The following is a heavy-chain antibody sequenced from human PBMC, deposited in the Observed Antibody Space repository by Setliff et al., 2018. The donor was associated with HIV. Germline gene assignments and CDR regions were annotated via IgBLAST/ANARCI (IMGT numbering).Heavy chain of an antibody. CDR2: IKDRTDNYAT. CDR1: GFTFSGSP. J-gene: IGHJ4*02. CDR3: TRPQYIYENGGDDD. Sequence: PGGSLRLSCAASGFTFSGSPIHWVRQASGKGLEWLGRIKDRTDNYATAYAASVKGRFTIFRDDSANTAYLQINSLEIEDTAVYYCTRPQYIYENGGDDDWGQGTLVTVSS. D-gene: IGHD2-21*01. V-gene: IGHV3-73*01.